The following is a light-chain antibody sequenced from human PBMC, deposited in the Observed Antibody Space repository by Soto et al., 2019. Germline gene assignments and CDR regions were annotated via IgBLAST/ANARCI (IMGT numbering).Light chain of an antibody. CDR1: KLGDKY. Sequence: SYELTQPPSVSVSPGQTASITCSGDKLGDKYACWYQQKPGQSPVLVIYQDSKRPSGIPERFSGSNSGNTATLTISGTQAMDEADYYCQASDSSEGVFGGGTKLTVL. CDR2: QDS. CDR3: QASDSSEGV. J-gene: IGLJ2*01. V-gene: IGLV3-1*01.